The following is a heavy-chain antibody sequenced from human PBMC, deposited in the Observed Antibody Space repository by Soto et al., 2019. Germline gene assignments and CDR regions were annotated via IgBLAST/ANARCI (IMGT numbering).Heavy chain of an antibody. J-gene: IGHJ4*02. CDR3: ARVSRVSRYYFEF. V-gene: IGHV4-59*01. Sequence: PSETLSLTCTVSGGSISSYYWSWIRQPPGKGLEWIGYIYYSGSTNYNPSLKSRVTISVDTSKNQFSLKLSSVTAADTAVYYCARVSRVSRYYFEFWGQGNLVTVSS. CDR2: IYYSGST. CDR1: GGSISSYY.